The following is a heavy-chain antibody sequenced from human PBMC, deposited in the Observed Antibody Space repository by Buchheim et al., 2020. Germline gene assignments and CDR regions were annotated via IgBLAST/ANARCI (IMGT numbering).Heavy chain of an antibody. CDR2: ITGDGGVT. V-gene: IGHV3-23*04. Sequence: EVQLVESGGGLVQPGGSLRLSCAASGFTFSSYAMIWVRQAPGKGLEWVSAITGDGGVTYYADSVKGRFTISRDNSMNTVYLQVNSLRAEDTATYYCARRSSINTGWTDYWGQGAL. J-gene: IGHJ4*02. D-gene: IGHD6-19*01. CDR3: ARRSSINTGWTDY. CDR1: GFTFSSYA.